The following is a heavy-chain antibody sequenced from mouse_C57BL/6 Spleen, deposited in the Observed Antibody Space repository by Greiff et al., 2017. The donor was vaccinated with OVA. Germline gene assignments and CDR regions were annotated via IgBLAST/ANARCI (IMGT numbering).Heavy chain of an antibody. Sequence: VQVVESGPELVKPGASVKISCKASGYAFSSSWMNWVKQRPGKGLEWIGRIYPGDGDTNYNGKFKGKATLTADKSSSTAYMQLSSLTSEDSAVYFCARYYGYDEAMDYWGQGTSVTVSS. CDR3: ARYYGYDEAMDY. D-gene: IGHD2-2*01. CDR1: GYAFSSSW. V-gene: IGHV1-82*01. CDR2: IYPGDGDT. J-gene: IGHJ4*01.